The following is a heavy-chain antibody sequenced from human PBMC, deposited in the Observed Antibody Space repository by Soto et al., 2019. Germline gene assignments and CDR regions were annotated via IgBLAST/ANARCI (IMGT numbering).Heavy chain of an antibody. Sequence: QVQLVESGGGLGKPGGSLRLSCTASGFTFTDHYMTWIRQAPGKCLEWVSYINSGGSNIYYADSVRGRFTISRDNAKNSVYLQMSSLRAEDTAIYYCARDIRGANWGQGTLVIVSS. CDR2: INSGGSNI. CDR3: ARDIRGAN. J-gene: IGHJ4*02. V-gene: IGHV3-11*01. CDR1: GFTFTDHY. D-gene: IGHD3-10*01.